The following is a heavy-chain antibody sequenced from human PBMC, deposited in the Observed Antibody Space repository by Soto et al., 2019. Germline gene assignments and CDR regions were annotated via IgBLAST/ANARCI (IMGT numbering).Heavy chain of an antibody. Sequence: PGGSLRLSCAASGLTLSDHYMDWVRQTPGKGLEWIGRSRNKVIGYTTDYAASVKGRFTISRDDSKNSLYLQMNSLRTDDTAVYYCARGAPPFDDWGQGTLVTVSS. V-gene: IGHV3-72*01. J-gene: IGHJ4*02. CDR2: SRNKVIGYTT. CDR3: ARGAPPFDD. CDR1: GLTLSDHY.